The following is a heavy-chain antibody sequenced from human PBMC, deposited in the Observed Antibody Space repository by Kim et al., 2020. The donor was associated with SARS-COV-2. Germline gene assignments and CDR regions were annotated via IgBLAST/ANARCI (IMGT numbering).Heavy chain of an antibody. CDR3: ARVEGLRFLEWTENF. CDR2: ITTYTGHT. D-gene: IGHD3-3*01. CDR1: GYTFSRYA. Sequence: ASVKVSCKASGYTFSRYAISWVRQAPGQGLEWMGWITTYTGHTQYAQSLQGRVDMTADISTNTAYMELTNLTYGDTAEYFCARVEGLRFLEWTENFWGQGTLITVSS. J-gene: IGHJ4*02. V-gene: IGHV1-18*01.